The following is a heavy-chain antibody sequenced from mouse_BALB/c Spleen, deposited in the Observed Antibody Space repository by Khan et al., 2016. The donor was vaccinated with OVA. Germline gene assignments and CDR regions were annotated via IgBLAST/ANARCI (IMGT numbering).Heavy chain of an antibody. CDR3: TRRPGYFDV. CDR2: INSGGDTT. J-gene: IGHJ1*01. Sequence: DAELVESEGGLVKPGGSLKLSCTASGFTFSSYDMSWVRQTPQKRLEWVAYINSGGDTTYSPDTVKGRFTISRDNAKNTLYLQMSSLKAEETAIYYCTRRPGYFDVWGAGTTVTVSS. V-gene: IGHV5-12-1*01. CDR1: GFTFSSYD.